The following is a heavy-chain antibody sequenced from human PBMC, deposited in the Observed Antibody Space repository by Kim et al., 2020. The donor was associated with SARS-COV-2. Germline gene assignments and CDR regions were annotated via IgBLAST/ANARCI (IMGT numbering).Heavy chain of an antibody. D-gene: IGHD2-15*01. CDR3: AREDCSGGSCYSGVVAWFDP. CDR1: GGTFSSYA. V-gene: IGHV1-69*13. J-gene: IGHJ5*02. Sequence: SVKVSCKASGGTFSSYAISWVRQAPGQGLEWMGGIIPIFGTANYAQKFQGRVTITADESTSTAYMELSSLRSEDTAVYYCAREDCSGGSCYSGVVAWFDPWGQGTLVTVSS. CDR2: IIPIFGTA.